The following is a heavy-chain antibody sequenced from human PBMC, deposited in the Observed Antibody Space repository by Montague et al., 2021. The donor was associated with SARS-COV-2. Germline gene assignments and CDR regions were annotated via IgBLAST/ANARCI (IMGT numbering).Heavy chain of an antibody. D-gene: IGHD5-12*01. V-gene: IGHV6-1*01. CDR3: ARGWVATIPHMDN. J-gene: IGHJ4*02. CDR2: TYYRSKWHN. Sequence: CAISGDSVSSNSAARNWIRQSPSRGLEWLGRTYYRSKWHNDYAVSVKSRITINPDTSKNRFSLQLKSVTPEDTAVYYCARGWVATIPHMDNWGQGSLVIVSS. CDR1: GDSVSSNSAA.